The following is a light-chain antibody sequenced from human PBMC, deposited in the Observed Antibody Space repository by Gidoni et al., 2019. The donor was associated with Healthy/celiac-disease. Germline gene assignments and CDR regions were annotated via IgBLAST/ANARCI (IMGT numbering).Light chain of an antibody. J-gene: IGKJ1*01. Sequence: EIVLTQSPGTLSLSPGERATLSCRASQSVSSNYLAWYQQKPGQAPRLLIYGASSRATGIPDRFSGSGSGTDFTLTISRLEPEDFAVYYCQQYGSSPWTFXQXTKVEVK. CDR1: QSVSSNY. CDR3: QQYGSSPWT. CDR2: GAS. V-gene: IGKV3-20*01.